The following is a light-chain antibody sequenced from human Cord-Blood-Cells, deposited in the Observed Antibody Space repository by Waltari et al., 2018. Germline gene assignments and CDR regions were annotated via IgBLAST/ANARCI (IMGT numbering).Light chain of an antibody. V-gene: IGLV2-8*01. CDR2: GVS. Sequence: QSALTQPPSASGSPGQSVTISCTGTSSDVGGYNYVSWYQQPPGKAPKLMIYGVSKRPSGVPDPFAGSRAGNTASLTVSGLQAEDEADYYCSSYAGSNNFVVFGGGTKLTVL. J-gene: IGLJ2*01. CDR3: SSYAGSNNFVV. CDR1: SSDVGGYNY.